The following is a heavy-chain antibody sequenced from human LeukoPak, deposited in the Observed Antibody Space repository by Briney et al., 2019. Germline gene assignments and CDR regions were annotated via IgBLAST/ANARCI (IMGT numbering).Heavy chain of an antibody. CDR1: EXTFSRYW. Sequence: PGGSLRLSCAASEXTFSRYWMSWVRQAPGKGLEWVANIKQDGSEKYFVDSVRGRFTISRDNAKNSLYLQMNSLRAEDTAVYDCATQNGDYNHAFDIWGQGTMVTVSS. V-gene: IGHV3-7*05. CDR3: ATQNGDYNHAFDI. CDR2: IKQDGSEK. J-gene: IGHJ3*02. D-gene: IGHD4-17*01.